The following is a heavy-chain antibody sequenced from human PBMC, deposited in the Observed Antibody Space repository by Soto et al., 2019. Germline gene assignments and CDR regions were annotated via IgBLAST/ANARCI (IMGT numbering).Heavy chain of an antibody. CDR1: GFSLSTSGVG. D-gene: IGHD3-10*01. Sequence: GSGPTLVNPTQTLTLTCTFSGFSLSTSGVGVGCIRQPPGKALEWLALIYWDDDKRYSPSLKSRLTITKDTSKNQVVLTMTNMDPVDTATCYCAHRYRCFGELLYGFFSDWFDPWGQGTLVTVSS. J-gene: IGHJ5*02. V-gene: IGHV2-5*02. CDR2: IYWDDDK. CDR3: AHRYRCFGELLYGFFSDWFDP.